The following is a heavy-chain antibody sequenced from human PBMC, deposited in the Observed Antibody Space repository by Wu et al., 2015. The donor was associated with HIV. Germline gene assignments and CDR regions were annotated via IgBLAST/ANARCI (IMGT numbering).Heavy chain of an antibody. CDR1: GATFSNYA. V-gene: IGHV1-69*13. D-gene: IGHD5-18*01. J-gene: IGHJ4*02. CDR2: LIPMYGTA. Sequence: QVHLLQSGAEVKKPGSSVRVSCKASGATFSNYALSWVRQAPGQGLEWMGRLIPMYGTADYAQRFQGRVTITADVSTSTAYMVVSSLRSDDTAVYYCAGGGGRTSMDPFDFWGQGTLVTVSS. CDR3: AGGGGRTSMDPFDF.